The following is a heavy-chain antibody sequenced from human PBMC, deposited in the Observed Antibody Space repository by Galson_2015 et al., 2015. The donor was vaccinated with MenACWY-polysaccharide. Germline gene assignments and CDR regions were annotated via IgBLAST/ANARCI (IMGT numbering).Heavy chain of an antibody. CDR1: GFTLSIYN. CDR3: ARQEYNYGPNFDY. D-gene: IGHD5-18*01. CDR2: ISGNSRDK. V-gene: IGHV3-21*01. J-gene: IGHJ4*02. Sequence: SLRLSCAASGFTLSIYNINWVRQVPGRGLEWVSCISGNSRDKFYADSVKGRFIVSRDNAKKLLYLEMNSLRVDDTAMYYCARQEYNYGPNFDYWGQGILVTVSS.